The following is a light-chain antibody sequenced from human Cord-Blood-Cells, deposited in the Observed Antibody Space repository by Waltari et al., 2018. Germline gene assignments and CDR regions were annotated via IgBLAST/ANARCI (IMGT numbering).Light chain of an antibody. J-gene: IGKJ4*01. CDR1: QGISSW. CDR2: AAS. V-gene: IGKV1-12*01. CDR3: QQANSFPRIT. Sequence: DIHMTPYPSSVSASLGDRVTLPCRASQGISSWLAWYQQQPGKAPKLLIYAASSLQSGVPSRFSGSGSGTDFTLTISSLQPEDFATYYCQQANSFPRITFGGGTKVEIK.